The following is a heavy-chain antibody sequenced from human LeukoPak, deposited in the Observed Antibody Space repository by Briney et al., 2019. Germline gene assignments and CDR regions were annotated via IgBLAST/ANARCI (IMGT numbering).Heavy chain of an antibody. J-gene: IGHJ6*02. V-gene: IGHV4-34*01. D-gene: IGHD2-2*01. Sequence: PSETLSLTCAVYGGSFSGYYWSWIRQPPGKGLEWIGEINHSGSTNYNPSLKSRATISVDTSKNQFSLKLSSVTAADTAVYYCARSIVVVPAAWEGYYYYGMDVWGQGTTVTVSS. CDR1: GGSFSGYY. CDR2: INHSGST. CDR3: ARSIVVVPAAWEGYYYYGMDV.